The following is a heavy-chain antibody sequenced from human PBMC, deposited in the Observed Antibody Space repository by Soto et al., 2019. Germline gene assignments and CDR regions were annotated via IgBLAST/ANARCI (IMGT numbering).Heavy chain of an antibody. J-gene: IGHJ4*02. CDR3: AKDLIRQSPTENIYYFDY. V-gene: IGHV3-23*01. CDR2: ISGTGGDT. D-gene: IGHD2-21*01. CDR1: GFTFHNYA. Sequence: EVQLLESGGGLVQPGGSLRLSCAASGFTFHNYAMSWVRRAPGKGLEWVSGISGTGGDTFYADSVKGRFTISRDNSKNTLYLQMNSLRAEDTAVYYCAKDLIRQSPTENIYYFDYWGQGTLVTVSS.